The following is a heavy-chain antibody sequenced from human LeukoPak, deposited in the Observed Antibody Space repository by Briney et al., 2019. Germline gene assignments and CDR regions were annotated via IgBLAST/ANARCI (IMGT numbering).Heavy chain of an antibody. CDR1: GYTFTSYT. V-gene: IGHV1-3*01. J-gene: IGHJ5*02. D-gene: IGHD3-10*01. Sequence: GASVKVSCKASGYTFTSYTIHWVRQAPGQRLEWMGWINAGNGNTKYSQKFQDRVTITRDTSASTAYMELSSLRSEDTAVYYCARVSASGVIEAWGQGTLVTVSS. CDR2: INAGNGNT. CDR3: ARVSASGVIEA.